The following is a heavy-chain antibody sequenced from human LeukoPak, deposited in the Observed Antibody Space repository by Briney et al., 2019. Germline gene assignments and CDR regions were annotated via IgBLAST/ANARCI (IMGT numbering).Heavy chain of an antibody. CDR2: IYHSGST. D-gene: IGHD5-12*01. V-gene: IGHV4-30-2*01. J-gene: IGHJ3*02. CDR3: ARGYIVATYDAFDI. Sequence: SQTLSLTCAVSGGSISSGGYSWSWIRQPPGKGLEWIGYIYHSGSTYYNPSLKSRVTISVDRSKNQFSLKLSSVTAADTAVYYCARGYIVATYDAFDIWGQGTMVTVSS. CDR1: GGSISSGGYS.